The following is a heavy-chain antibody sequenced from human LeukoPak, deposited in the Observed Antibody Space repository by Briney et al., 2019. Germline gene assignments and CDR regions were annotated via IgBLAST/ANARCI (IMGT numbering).Heavy chain of an antibody. D-gene: IGHD3-22*01. CDR2: ISSSSSYT. J-gene: IGHJ1*01. Sequence: KSGESLRLSCAASGFTFSDYYMSWIRQAPGKGLEWVSYISSSSSYTNYADSVKGRFTISRDNGKNSLYLQMNSLRAEDTAVYYCARADDSSGWHWGQGTLVTVSS. CDR3: ARADDSSGWH. CDR1: GFTFSDYY. V-gene: IGHV3-11*06.